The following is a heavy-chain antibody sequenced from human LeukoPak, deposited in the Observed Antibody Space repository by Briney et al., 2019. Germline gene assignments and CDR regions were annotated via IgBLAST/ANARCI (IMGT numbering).Heavy chain of an antibody. CDR2: IYTSGST. CDR1: GGSISSYY. CDR3: AREGNYYDILTGYRTIFDY. J-gene: IGHJ4*02. Sequence: SETLSLTCTVSGGSISSYYWSWIRQPAGKGLEWIGRIYTSGSTNYNPSLKSRVTMSVDTSKNQFSLKLSSVTAADTAVYYCAREGNYYDILTGYRTIFDYWGQGTLVTVS. V-gene: IGHV4-4*07. D-gene: IGHD3-9*01.